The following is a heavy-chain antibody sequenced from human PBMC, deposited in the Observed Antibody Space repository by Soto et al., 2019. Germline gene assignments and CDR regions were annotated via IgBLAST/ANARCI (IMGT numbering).Heavy chain of an antibody. CDR1: GYTFTGYH. V-gene: IGHV1-2*04. J-gene: IGHJ3*02. CDR2: INPNSGGT. Sequence: ASVKVSCKASGYTFTGYHMHWVRQAPGQGLEWMGWINPNSGGTNYAQKFQGWVTMTRDTSISTAYMELSRLRSDDTAVYYCARDSTYYYDSSGYYPDAFDIWGQGTMVTVSS. CDR3: ARDSTYYYDSSGYYPDAFDI. D-gene: IGHD3-22*01.